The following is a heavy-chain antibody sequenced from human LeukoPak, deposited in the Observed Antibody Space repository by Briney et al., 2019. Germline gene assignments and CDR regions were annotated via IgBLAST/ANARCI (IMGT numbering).Heavy chain of an antibody. CDR2: ISGSGDNT. V-gene: IGHV3-23*01. CDR3: AQDLAWGASDH. CDR1: GFTFSSYA. J-gene: IGHJ4*02. Sequence: GGSLRLSCAASGFTFSSYAMNWVRQAPGKGLEWISSISGSGDNTYYADSVKGRFTISRDNSKNTLSLQMNSLRVEDTAVYYCAQDLAWGASDHWGQGTLVTVSS. D-gene: IGHD7-27*01.